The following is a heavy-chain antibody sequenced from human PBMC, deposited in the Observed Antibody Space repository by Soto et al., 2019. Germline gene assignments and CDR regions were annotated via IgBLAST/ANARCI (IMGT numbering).Heavy chain of an antibody. D-gene: IGHD4-17*01. J-gene: IGHJ4*02. V-gene: IGHV1-18*04. CDR1: GYIFSDYG. Sequence: QVQVMQSGAEVKKPGDSVKVSCKTSGYIFSDYGINWVRQAPGQGLEWMGWISGYSGNANLAQKFQGRVTMTKDKSTRTAYMELRRRRSDDTAVYYCAKRTSGTTWGESDYWGQGTLVTVSS. CDR2: ISGYSGNA. CDR3: AKRTSGTTWGESDY.